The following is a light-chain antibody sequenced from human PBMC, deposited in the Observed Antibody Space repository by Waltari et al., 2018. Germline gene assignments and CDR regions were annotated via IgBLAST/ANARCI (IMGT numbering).Light chain of an antibody. V-gene: IGKV1-9*01. CDR3: QQLYSYPLT. J-gene: IGKJ4*01. CDR1: QGISSY. Sequence: DIQLTQSPSFLSASVGDRVTITCRARQGISSYLAWYQQKPGKAPKLLFYGAATLQSGVPSRFSGSGSGTEFTLTISSLQPEDFASYSCQQLYSYPLTFGGGTKVEIK. CDR2: GAA.